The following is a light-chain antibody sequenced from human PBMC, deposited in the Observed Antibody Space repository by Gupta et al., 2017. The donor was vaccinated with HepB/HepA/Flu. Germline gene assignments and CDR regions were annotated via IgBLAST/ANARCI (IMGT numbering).Light chain of an antibody. CDR2: DAS. V-gene: IGKV3-11*01. CDR3: QQRSGLT. CDR1: QSVGSY. J-gene: IGKJ3*01. Sequence: VLTQSPATLTLSPGERATLSCRTSQSVGSYLAWYKQKPGQAPRLLIYDASTRATGVPARFSGSGSGTDFTLTISNLEPEDVGVYYCQQRSGLTFGPGTKVEIK.